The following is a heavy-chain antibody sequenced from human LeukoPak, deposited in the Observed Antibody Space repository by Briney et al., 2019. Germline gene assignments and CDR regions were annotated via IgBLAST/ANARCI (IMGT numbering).Heavy chain of an antibody. CDR1: GYTFTGYY. CDR3: ARAPQAYCGGDCYYYGMDV. J-gene: IGHJ6*02. Sequence: ASVKVSCKASGYTFTGYYMHWVRQAPGQGLEWMGWINPNSGGTNYAQKFQGRVTMTRDTSISTAYMELSRLRSDDTAVYYCARAPQAYCGGDCYYYGMDVWGQGTTVTVSS. D-gene: IGHD2-21*01. V-gene: IGHV1-2*02. CDR2: INPNSGGT.